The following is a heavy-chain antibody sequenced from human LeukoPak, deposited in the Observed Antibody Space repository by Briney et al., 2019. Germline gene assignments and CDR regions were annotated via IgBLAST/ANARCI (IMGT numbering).Heavy chain of an antibody. Sequence: SETLSLTCTVSGDSISSSSYYWGWIRQPPGKGLEWIATIYFSGSTYYNPSLKSRLTISLDTSRNQFSLKLSSVTAADTAVYYCARERLSGSYYDYWGQGSLVTVSS. V-gene: IGHV4-39*07. CDR2: IYFSGST. J-gene: IGHJ4*02. D-gene: IGHD1-26*01. CDR3: ARERLSGSYYDY. CDR1: GDSISSSSYY.